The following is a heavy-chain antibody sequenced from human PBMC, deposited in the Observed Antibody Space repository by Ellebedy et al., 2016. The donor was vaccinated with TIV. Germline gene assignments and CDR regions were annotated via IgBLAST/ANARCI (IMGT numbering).Heavy chain of an antibody. D-gene: IGHD5-18*01. CDR2: IKQDGSEK. CDR3: ARHRVQLWLLSWFDP. Sequence: GESLKISCAASGFTFSSYEMSWVRQAPGKGLEWVANIKQDGSEKYYVDSVKGRFTISRDNAKNSLYLQMNSLRAEDTAVYYCARHRVQLWLLSWFDPWGQGTLVTVSS. CDR1: GFTFSSYE. V-gene: IGHV3-7*03. J-gene: IGHJ5*02.